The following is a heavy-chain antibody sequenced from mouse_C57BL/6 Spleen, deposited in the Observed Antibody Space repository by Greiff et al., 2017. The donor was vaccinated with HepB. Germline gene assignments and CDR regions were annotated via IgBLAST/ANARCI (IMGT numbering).Heavy chain of an antibody. Sequence: VQLQQSGAELVRPGTSVKMSCKASGYTFTNYWIGWAKQRPGHGLAWIGDIYPGGGYTNYNEKFKGKATLTADKSSSTAYMQFSSLTSEDSAIYYCARGNYDYDWYFDVWGTGTTVTVSS. CDR2: IYPGGGYT. J-gene: IGHJ1*03. D-gene: IGHD2-4*01. V-gene: IGHV1-63*01. CDR1: GYTFTNYW. CDR3: ARGNYDYDWYFDV.